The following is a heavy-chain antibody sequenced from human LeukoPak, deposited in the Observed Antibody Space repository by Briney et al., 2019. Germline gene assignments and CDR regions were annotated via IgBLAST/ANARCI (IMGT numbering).Heavy chain of an antibody. CDR2: IYYSGST. Sequence: PSETLSLTCTVSGGSISSSSYYWGWIRQPPGKGLEWIGSIYYSGSTYYNPSLKSRATISVDTSKNQFSLKLSSVTAADTAVYYCARNYYGSGSYYIRPIDYWGQGTLVTVSS. CDR3: ARNYYGSGSYYIRPIDY. D-gene: IGHD3-10*01. J-gene: IGHJ4*02. V-gene: IGHV4-39*01. CDR1: GGSISSSSYY.